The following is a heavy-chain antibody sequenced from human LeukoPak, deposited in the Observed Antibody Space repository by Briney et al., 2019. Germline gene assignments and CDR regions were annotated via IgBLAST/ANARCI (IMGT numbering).Heavy chain of an antibody. Sequence: SQTLSLTCTVSGGSISSGDYYWSWIRQPPGKGLEWIGYIYYSGNTYYNPSLKSRVTISVDTSKSQFSLKLTSVTAADTAVYYCARAILAYCGGDCYSAPFDYWGQGTLVTVSS. D-gene: IGHD2-21*02. CDR2: IYYSGNT. V-gene: IGHV4-30-4*01. CDR3: ARAILAYCGGDCYSAPFDY. J-gene: IGHJ4*02. CDR1: GGSISSGDYY.